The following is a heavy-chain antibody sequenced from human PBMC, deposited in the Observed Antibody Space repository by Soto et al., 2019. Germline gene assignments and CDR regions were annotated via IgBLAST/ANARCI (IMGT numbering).Heavy chain of an antibody. CDR3: AMDYGDRPEYFKP. V-gene: IGHV1-18*04. CDR2: ISPLKGRT. D-gene: IGHD4-17*01. J-gene: IGHJ1*01. CDR1: GYTFTSYG. Sequence: QVQLVQSGPDLKRPGASMKVSCKASGYTFTSYGISWVRQAPGQGLEWMAWISPLKGRTQYSQKTQGRVTRSTDTSSNTAYMAMTPLRVDDTAVYYCAMDYGDRPEYFKPWGQGTLVTVS.